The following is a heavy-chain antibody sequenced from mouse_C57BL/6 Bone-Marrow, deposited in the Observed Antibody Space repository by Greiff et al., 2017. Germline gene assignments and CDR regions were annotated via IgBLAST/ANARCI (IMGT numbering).Heavy chain of an antibody. V-gene: IGHV1-55*01. J-gene: IGHJ4*01. CDR1: GYTFTSYW. Sequence: QVQLQQPGAELVKPGASVKMSCKASGYTFTSYWITWVKQRPGQGLEWIGDIYPGSGSTNYNEKFKSKATLTVDTSSSTAYMQLSSLTSEDSAVYYCARGNITTARAMDYWGQGTSVTVSS. CDR2: IYPGSGST. D-gene: IGHD1-1*01. CDR3: ARGNITTARAMDY.